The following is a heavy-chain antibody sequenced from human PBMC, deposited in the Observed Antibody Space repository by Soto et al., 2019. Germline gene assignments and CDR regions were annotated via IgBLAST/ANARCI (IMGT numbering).Heavy chain of an antibody. J-gene: IGHJ3*02. CDR3: AIDNWNYVSAFDI. V-gene: IGHV3-33*01. D-gene: IGHD1-7*01. CDR1: GFTFSNYG. CDR2: IWSDGSNK. Sequence: PGGSLRLSCAASGFTFSNYGMHWVRQAPGKGLEWVAVIWSDGSNKYYADSVKGRFTISRDNSKNTLYLQMNSLRAEDTAVYYCAIDNWNYVSAFDIWGQGTMVTVSS.